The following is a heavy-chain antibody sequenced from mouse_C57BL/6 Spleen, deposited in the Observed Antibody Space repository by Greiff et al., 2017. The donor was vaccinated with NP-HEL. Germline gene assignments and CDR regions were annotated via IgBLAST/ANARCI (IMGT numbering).Heavy chain of an antibody. J-gene: IGHJ3*01. CDR2: INPNNGGT. CDR3: AKGSSYWFAY. D-gene: IGHD1-1*01. CDR1: GYTFTDYY. V-gene: IGHV1-26*01. Sequence: EVQLQQSGPELVKPGASVKISCKASGYTFTDYYMNWVKQSHGKSLEWIGDINPNNGGTSYNQKFKGKATLTVDKSSSTAYMELRSLTSEDSAVYYCAKGSSYWFAYWGQGTLVTVSA.